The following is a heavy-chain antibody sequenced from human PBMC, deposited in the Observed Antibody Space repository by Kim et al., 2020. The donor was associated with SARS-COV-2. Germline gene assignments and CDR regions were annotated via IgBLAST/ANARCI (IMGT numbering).Heavy chain of an antibody. D-gene: IGHD3-3*01. CDR2: ST. V-gene: IGHV4-34*01. CDR3: ALLRFLRMDV. Sequence: STNYNPSLKSRVTISVDTSKNQFSLKLSSVTAADTAVYYCALLRFLRMDVWGQGTTVTVSS. J-gene: IGHJ6*02.